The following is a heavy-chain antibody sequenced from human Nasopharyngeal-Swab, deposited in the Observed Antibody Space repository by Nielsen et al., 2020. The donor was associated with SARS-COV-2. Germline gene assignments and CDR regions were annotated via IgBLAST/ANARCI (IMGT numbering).Heavy chain of an antibody. D-gene: IGHD3-3*01. J-gene: IGHJ6*02. V-gene: IGHV3-21*01. CDR1: GFTFSTYN. CDR3: ARDGLDYDFWSAYFMDV. CDR2: ISSSSTYI. Sequence: GESLKISCAASGFTFSTYNMNWVSQAPGKGLEWVSSISSSSTYIYYADSVKGRFTISRDSAKNSLYLQMNSLRAEDTAVYYCARDGLDYDFWSAYFMDVWGQGTTVTVSS.